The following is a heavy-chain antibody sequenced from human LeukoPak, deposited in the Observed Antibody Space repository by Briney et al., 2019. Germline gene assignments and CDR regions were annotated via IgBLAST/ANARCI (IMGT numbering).Heavy chain of an antibody. CDR3: AKDQGWLRRNYYYYYMDV. J-gene: IGHJ6*03. Sequence: GGSLRLSXAASGFTFSSYSMNWVRQAPGKGLEWVSYISSSSSTIYYADSVKGRFTISRDNAKNTLYLQMNSLRAEDTAVYYCAKDQGWLRRNYYYYYMDVWGKGTTVTVSS. CDR1: GFTFSSYS. D-gene: IGHD5-12*01. V-gene: IGHV3-48*01. CDR2: ISSSSSTI.